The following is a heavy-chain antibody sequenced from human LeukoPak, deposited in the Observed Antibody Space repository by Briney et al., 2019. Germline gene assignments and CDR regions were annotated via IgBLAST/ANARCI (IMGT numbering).Heavy chain of an antibody. CDR2: ISFDGSNK. V-gene: IGHV3-30*04. CDR3: TRDQLAYSGYDTLFHY. Sequence: PGGSLRLSCEASGFTFSSYAIHWVRQAPGKGLEWVAVISFDGSNKYYAGSVKGRFTISRDNSKNTLDLQLSSLRPEDTAIYYCTRDQLAYSGYDTLFHYWGQGTLVTVSS. D-gene: IGHD5-12*01. J-gene: IGHJ1*01. CDR1: GFTFSSYA.